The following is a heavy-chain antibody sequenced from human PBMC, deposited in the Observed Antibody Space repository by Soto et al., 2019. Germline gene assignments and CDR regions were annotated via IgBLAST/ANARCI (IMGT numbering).Heavy chain of an antibody. CDR3: ARDRRIAAAGPGYYYYGMDV. CDR1: GFTFSSYS. J-gene: IGHJ6*02. D-gene: IGHD6-13*01. CDR2: ISSSSSYI. V-gene: IGHV3-21*01. Sequence: PGGSLRLSCAASGFTFSSYSMNWVRQAPGKGLEWVSSISSSSSYIYYADSVKGRFTISRDNAKNSLYLQMNSLRAEDTAVYYCARDRRIAAAGPGYYYYGMDVWGQGTTGTVSS.